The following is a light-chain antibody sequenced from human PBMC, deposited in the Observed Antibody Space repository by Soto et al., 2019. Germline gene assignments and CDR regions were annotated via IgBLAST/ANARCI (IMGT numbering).Light chain of an antibody. J-gene: IGLJ3*02. CDR3: LSHTGSRTL. Sequence: QSVLTQPASVSGSPGQSITISCTGASSDVGDYNYVSWYQEHPAKVPKLIIFDVTTRPSGVSDRFSGSRSGNTASLTISGLQAEDEADYFCLSHTGSRTLFGGGTKLTVL. V-gene: IGLV2-14*01. CDR2: DVT. CDR1: SSDVGDYNY.